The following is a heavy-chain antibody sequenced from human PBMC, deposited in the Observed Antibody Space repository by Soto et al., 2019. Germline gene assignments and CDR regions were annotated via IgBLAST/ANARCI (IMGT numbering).Heavy chain of an antibody. J-gene: IGHJ4*02. CDR1: GYTFTNYG. Sequence: QIHLVQSGAEVKKPGASVRVSCKTSGYTFTNYGNSWVRQAPGQGLEWMGLISVYNGDTNYAQNLQGRVTMTTDTSTSTAYLELRSLRSDDTAVYYCARTDKGDYVPPLDNWGQGTLVTVSS. V-gene: IGHV1-18*01. CDR2: ISVYNGDT. D-gene: IGHD4-17*01. CDR3: ARTDKGDYVPPLDN.